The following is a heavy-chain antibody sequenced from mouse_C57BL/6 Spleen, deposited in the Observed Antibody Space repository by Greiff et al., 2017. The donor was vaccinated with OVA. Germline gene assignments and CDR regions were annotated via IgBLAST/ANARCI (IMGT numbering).Heavy chain of an antibody. J-gene: IGHJ3*01. V-gene: IGHV8-12*01. CDR1: GFSLSTSGMG. D-gene: IGHD2-5*01. CDR2: SYWDDDK. CDR3: ARSSNYLAWFAD. Sequence: QVTLKESGPGILQSSQTLSLTCSFSGFSLSTSGMGVSGSRQPAGKGMEWLAQSYWDDDKHYNPTLKNQITISKDTTRNQVYLKITSVDTADTAANYSARSSNYLAWFADWGQGTLVTVSA.